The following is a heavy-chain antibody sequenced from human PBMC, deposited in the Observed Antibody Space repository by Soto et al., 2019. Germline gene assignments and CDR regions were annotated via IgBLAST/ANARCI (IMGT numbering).Heavy chain of an antibody. V-gene: IGHV4-39*01. CDR1: GGSIRSSSSY. D-gene: IGHD3-22*01. Sequence: SETLSLTCSVSGGSIRSSSSYWGWIRQPPGKGLEWVGSIYYLGNTYYNPSLGSRVTISVDTSKNQFSLKLSSVTAADTAVFYCAGLYPNESRGYHLDYWGKGTLATVST. J-gene: IGHJ4*02. CDR3: AGLYPNESRGYHLDY. CDR2: IYYLGNT.